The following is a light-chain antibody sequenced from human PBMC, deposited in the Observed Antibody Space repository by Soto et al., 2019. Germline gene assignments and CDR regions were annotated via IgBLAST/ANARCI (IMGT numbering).Light chain of an antibody. CDR3: HQYATSPRT. CDR2: GAS. CDR1: QSVGNNF. V-gene: IGKV3-20*01. Sequence: ENVLTQSPGTLSLSPGERATLSCRASQSVGNNFLAWYQHKPGQAPRLLNYGASSRATGIPDRFSGSGSGTDFTLTISRLEPEDFAVYYCHQYATSPRTFGQGTKVDIK. J-gene: IGKJ1*01.